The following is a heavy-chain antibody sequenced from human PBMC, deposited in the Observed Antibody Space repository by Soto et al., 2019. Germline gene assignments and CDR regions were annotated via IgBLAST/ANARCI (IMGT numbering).Heavy chain of an antibody. Sequence: PSETLSLTCAVYGGSFSGYYWSWIRQPPGKGLEWIGEINHSGSTNYNPSLKSRVTISVDTSKNQFSLKLSSVTAADTAVYYCASRLPATAIPFDYWGQGTLVT. V-gene: IGHV4-34*01. CDR3: ASRLPATAIPFDY. CDR2: INHSGST. CDR1: GGSFSGYY. D-gene: IGHD2-2*02. J-gene: IGHJ4*02.